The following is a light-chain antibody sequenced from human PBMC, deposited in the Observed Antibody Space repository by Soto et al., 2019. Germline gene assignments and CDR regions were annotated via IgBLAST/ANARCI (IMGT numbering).Light chain of an antibody. Sequence: QSVLTQPPSVSAAPGQKVTISCPGSSSNIGGNSVSWYQQLPGTAPKLLIYDDNKRPSGIADRFSGSKSGTSATLGITGFQTGDEADYYCGSWDSSLSAYVFGTGTKVTVL. CDR3: GSWDSSLSAYV. CDR1: SSNIGGNS. CDR2: DDN. V-gene: IGLV1-51*01. J-gene: IGLJ1*01.